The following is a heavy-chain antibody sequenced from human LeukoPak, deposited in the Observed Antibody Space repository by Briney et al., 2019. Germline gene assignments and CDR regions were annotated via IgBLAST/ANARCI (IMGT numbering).Heavy chain of an antibody. Sequence: ASVKVSCKASGYTFTSYAMNWVRQAPGQGLEWMGWISAYNGNTNYAQKLQGRVTMTTDTSTSTAYMELRSLRSDDTAVYYCARDGYSYGPFDYWGQGTLVTVSS. D-gene: IGHD5-18*01. CDR3: ARDGYSYGPFDY. J-gene: IGHJ4*02. V-gene: IGHV1-18*01. CDR2: ISAYNGNT. CDR1: GYTFTSYA.